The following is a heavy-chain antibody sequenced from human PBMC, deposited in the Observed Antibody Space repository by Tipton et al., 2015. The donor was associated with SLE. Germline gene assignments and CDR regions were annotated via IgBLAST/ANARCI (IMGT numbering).Heavy chain of an antibody. D-gene: IGHD3-3*01. CDR1: GGSFSGYY. Sequence: TLSLTCAVYGGSFSGYYWSWIRQPPGKGLEWIGEINHSGSTNYNPSLKSRVTIPVDTSKNQFSLKLSSVTAADTAVYYCARLTIFGVVIIGNYYYYMDVSGKATAVTV. CDR3: ARLTIFGVVIIGNYYYYMDV. CDR2: INHSGST. V-gene: IGHV4-34*01. J-gene: IGHJ6*03.